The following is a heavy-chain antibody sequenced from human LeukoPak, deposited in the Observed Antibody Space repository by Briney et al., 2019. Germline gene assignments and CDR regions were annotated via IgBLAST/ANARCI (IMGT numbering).Heavy chain of an antibody. D-gene: IGHD5-12*01. CDR2: INSDGSST. V-gene: IGHV3-74*01. J-gene: IGHJ3*02. CDR3: ASGSGYTASDI. CDR1: GCTVSSNY. Sequence: PGGALRLSCAASGCTVSSNYMSSVRQAPGKGLVWVSRINSDGSSTSYADSVKGRFTISRDNAKNTLYLQMNSLRAEDTAVYYCASGSGYTASDIWGQGTMVTVSS.